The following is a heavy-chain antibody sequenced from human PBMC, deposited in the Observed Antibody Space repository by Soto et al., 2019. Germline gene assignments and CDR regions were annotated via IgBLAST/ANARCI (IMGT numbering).Heavy chain of an antibody. Sequence: SVKVSCKASGFTFSTSAVQRVRLARGQRLEWMXWIVIXNGKTNYAQRXXQRVTFTXXMSKNTAYMELSSMRFDDTAVYYCAADDITTLMWGQGTLVTVSS. CDR3: AADDITTLM. V-gene: IGHV1-58*01. CDR2: IVIXNGKT. D-gene: IGHD1-1*01. J-gene: IGHJ4*02. CDR1: GFTFSTSA.